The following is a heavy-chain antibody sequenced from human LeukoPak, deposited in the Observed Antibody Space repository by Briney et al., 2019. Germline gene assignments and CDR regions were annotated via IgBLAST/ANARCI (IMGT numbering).Heavy chain of an antibody. Sequence: SETLSLTCTVSGGSISSYYWSWIRQPPGKGLEWIGYIYYSGSTNYNPSLKSRVTISVDTSKNQFSLKLSSVTAADTAVYYCARVWKTYYYDSSGYSHDYWGQGTLVTVSS. V-gene: IGHV4-59*08. CDR2: IYYSGST. CDR1: GGSISSYY. J-gene: IGHJ4*02. D-gene: IGHD3-22*01. CDR3: ARVWKTYYYDSSGYSHDY.